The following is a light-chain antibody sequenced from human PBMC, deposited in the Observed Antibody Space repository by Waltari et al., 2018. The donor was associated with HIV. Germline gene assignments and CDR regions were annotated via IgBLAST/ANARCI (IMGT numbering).Light chain of an antibody. V-gene: IGKV3-20*01. CDR2: GAS. CDR3: QQYGSSPLT. J-gene: IGKJ4*01. CDR1: QSVTSSF. Sequence: EIVLTQSPGTLSLSPGERATLSCRASQSVTSSFLSWYQQKPGQAPRLLIYGASSRATGIPDRFSGGGSGTDFTLTNSRLEPEDFAVYYCQQYGSSPLTFGGGTKVDIK.